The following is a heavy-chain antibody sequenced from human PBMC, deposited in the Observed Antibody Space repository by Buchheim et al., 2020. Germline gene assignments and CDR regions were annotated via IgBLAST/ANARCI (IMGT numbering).Heavy chain of an antibody. CDR3: ARDGYDTSGFYFDY. Sequence: QVQLQESGPGMVKPSQTLSLTCTVSGGSISSGDYYWNWIRQPPGRGLEWIGHIYHNGNTYYNPSLKSRVIVSVDTSKNQFPLKLTSVTAADTAVYYCARDGYDTSGFYFDYWGQGTL. V-gene: IGHV4-30-4*01. CDR2: IYHNGNT. D-gene: IGHD3-22*01. CDR1: GGSISSGDYY. J-gene: IGHJ4*02.